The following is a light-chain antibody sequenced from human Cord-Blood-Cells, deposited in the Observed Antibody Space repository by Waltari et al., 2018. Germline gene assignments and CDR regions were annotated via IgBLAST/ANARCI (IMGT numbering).Light chain of an antibody. Sequence: EIVMTQSQATLSVSPGERATLACRASQSVSSNLAWYQQKPGQAPRLLIYGASTRATGIPARFSGSGSGTEFTLTISSLQSEYFAVYYCQQYNNWWTFGQGTKVEIK. CDR3: QQYNNWWT. CDR1: QSVSSN. CDR2: GAS. V-gene: IGKV3-15*01. J-gene: IGKJ1*01.